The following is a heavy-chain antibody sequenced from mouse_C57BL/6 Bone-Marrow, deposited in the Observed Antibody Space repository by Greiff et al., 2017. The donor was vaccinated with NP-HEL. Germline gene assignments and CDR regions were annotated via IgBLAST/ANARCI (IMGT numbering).Heavy chain of an antibody. CDR1: GFNIKDDY. J-gene: IGHJ3*01. V-gene: IGHV14-4*01. CDR2: IDPENGDT. Sequence: EVQLQQSGAELVRPGASVKLSCTASGFNIKDDYMHWVKQRPEQGLEWIGWIDPENGDTEYASKFQGKATITADTSSNTAYLQLSSLTSEDTAVYYCTTPHIPWFAYWGQGTLVTVSA. CDR3: TTPHIPWFAY.